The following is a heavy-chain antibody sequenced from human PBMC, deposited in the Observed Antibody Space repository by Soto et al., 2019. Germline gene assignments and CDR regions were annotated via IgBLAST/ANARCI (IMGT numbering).Heavy chain of an antibody. J-gene: IGHJ3*02. CDR2: INPSGGST. CDR3: ARDGFGGGIVVARPSQTDAFDI. D-gene: IGHD3-22*01. CDR1: GYTFTSYD. Sequence: ASVKVSCKASGYTFTSYDMHWVRQAPGQGLEWMGIINPSGGSTSYAQKFQGRVTMTRDTSTSTVYMELSSPRSEDTAVYYCARDGFGGGIVVARPSQTDAFDIWG. V-gene: IGHV1-46*01.